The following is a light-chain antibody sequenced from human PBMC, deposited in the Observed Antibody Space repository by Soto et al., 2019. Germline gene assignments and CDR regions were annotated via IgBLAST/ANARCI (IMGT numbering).Light chain of an antibody. V-gene: IGLV2-14*01. CDR2: EVS. CDR3: SSYTTKSTVPVI. Sequence: QSVLTQPPSASGSPGQSITISCTGTSDDIGAYNFVSWYQQHPDKAPKLIISEVSNRPSGISNRFSGSKSGNTASLTISGLQAEDEADYYCSSYTTKSTVPVIFGGGTQLTVL. CDR1: SDDIGAYNF. J-gene: IGLJ2*01.